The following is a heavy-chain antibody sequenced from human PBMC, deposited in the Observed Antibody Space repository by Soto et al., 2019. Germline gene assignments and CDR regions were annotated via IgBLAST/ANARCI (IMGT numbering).Heavy chain of an antibody. CDR1: GGSISNFY. V-gene: IGHV4-59*01. J-gene: IGHJ4*02. CDR2: ISYSGST. D-gene: IGHD3-3*01. Sequence: SETLSLTCSVSGGSISNFYWSWIRQPPGKELEWIGYISYSGSTNYNPSLKSRVTISVDSSKNQFSLQLSSVTGADTAVYFCAREGFWSGYYYFDYWGQGILVTVSS. CDR3: AREGFWSGYYYFDY.